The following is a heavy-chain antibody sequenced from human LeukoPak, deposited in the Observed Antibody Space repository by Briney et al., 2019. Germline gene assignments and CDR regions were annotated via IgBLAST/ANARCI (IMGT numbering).Heavy chain of an antibody. CDR2: IISDGTNE. V-gene: IGHV3-30*04. CDR3: ATGPQYGSSGPENFDY. Sequence: PGRSLRLSCEASGFTFGTFSMHWVRQAPGKGLEWVAVIISDGTNEYYANSVKGRFTISRDNSKNTLYLQISGLRSEDTAVYYCATGPQYGSSGPENFDYWGQGTLVTVAS. J-gene: IGHJ4*02. D-gene: IGHD3-22*01. CDR1: GFTFGTFS.